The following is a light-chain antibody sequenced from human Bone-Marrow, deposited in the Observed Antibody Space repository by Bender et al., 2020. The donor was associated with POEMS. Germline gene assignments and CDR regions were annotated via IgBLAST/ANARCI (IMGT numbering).Light chain of an antibody. Sequence: QSALTQPASVSGSPGQSITISCSGTSSDVGSYNIVSWYQQRPGKAPQIMIYEVSKRPSGVSNRFSGSKSGNTASLTISGLQAEDEADYYCCSYVPGSSLVFGGGTKLTVL. CDR2: EVS. CDR1: SSDVGSYNI. CDR3: CSYVPGSSLV. J-gene: IGLJ2*01. V-gene: IGLV2-23*02.